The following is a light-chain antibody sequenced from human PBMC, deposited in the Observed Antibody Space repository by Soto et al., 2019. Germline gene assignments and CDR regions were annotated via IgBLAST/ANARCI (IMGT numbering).Light chain of an antibody. CDR3: AAWEDSLNGYV. CDR1: SSNIGSNT. J-gene: IGLJ1*01. V-gene: IGLV1-44*01. CDR2: SNN. Sequence: SALTKLASASSIAVQRGTITCSGSSSNIGSNTVNWYQQLPGTAPKLLIYSNNQRPSGVPDRFSGSKSGTSASLAISGLQSEDEADYYCAAWEDSLNGYVFGTGTKVTVL.